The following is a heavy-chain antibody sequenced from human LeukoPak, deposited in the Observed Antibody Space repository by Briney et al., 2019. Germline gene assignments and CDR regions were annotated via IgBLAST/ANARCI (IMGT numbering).Heavy chain of an antibody. CDR3: ARHKGSSWSSFDY. CDR1: GGSISSYY. J-gene: IGHJ4*02. D-gene: IGHD6-13*01. Sequence: PSETLSLTCTVSGGSISSYYWSWIRQPPGKGLEWIGYIYYSGSTNYNPSLKSRVTISVDTSKNQFSLKLSSVTAADTAVYHCARHKGSSWSSFDYWGQGTLVTVSS. V-gene: IGHV4-59*08. CDR2: IYYSGST.